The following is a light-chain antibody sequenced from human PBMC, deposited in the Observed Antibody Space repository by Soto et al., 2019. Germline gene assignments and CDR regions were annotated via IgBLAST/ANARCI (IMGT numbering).Light chain of an antibody. J-gene: IGKJ2*01. CDR2: AAS. V-gene: IGKV1-9*01. Sequence: DIPLTQSPSFLSASVGDRVTITCRASQGISTYLAWYQQKAGKAPKLLIYAASTLQRGVPSRFSGSGSGTEFTLTISSLQPEDFATYYCQRLHSFPLYTFGQGTKLEIK. CDR1: QGISTY. CDR3: QRLHSFPLYT.